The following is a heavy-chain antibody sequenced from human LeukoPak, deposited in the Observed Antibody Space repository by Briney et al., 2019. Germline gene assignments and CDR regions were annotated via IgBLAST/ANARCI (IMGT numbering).Heavy chain of an antibody. D-gene: IGHD5-12*01. V-gene: IGHV1-69*13. J-gene: IGHJ4*02. Sequence: SVKVSCKASGGTFSSYAISWVRQAPGQGLEWVGGIIPIFGTANYAQKFQGRVTITADESTSTAYMELSSLRSEDTAVYYCARGTEYSGYDRDPYYFDYWGQGTLVTVSS. CDR2: IIPIFGTA. CDR1: GGTFSSYA. CDR3: ARGTEYSGYDRDPYYFDY.